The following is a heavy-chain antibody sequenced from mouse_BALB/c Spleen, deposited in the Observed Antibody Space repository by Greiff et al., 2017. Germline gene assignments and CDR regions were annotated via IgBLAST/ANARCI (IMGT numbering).Heavy chain of an antibody. CDR3: ARYGNHFYAMDY. Sequence: DVKLVESGGGLVKPGGSLKLSCAASGFTFSSYAMSWVRQSPEKRLEWVAEISSGGSYTYYPDTVTGRFTISRDNAKNTLYLEMSSLRSEDTAMYYCARYGNHFYAMDYWGQGTSVTVSS. J-gene: IGHJ4*01. D-gene: IGHD2-1*01. CDR2: ISSGGSYT. CDR1: GFTFSSYA. V-gene: IGHV5-9-4*01.